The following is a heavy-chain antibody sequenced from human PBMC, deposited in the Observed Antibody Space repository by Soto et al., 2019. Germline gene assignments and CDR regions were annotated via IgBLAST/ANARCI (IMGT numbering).Heavy chain of an antibody. J-gene: IGHJ4*02. CDR1: GFTFSSYG. D-gene: IGHD3-10*01. CDR3: AALWFGESNDY. V-gene: IGHV3-33*01. CDR2: IWYDGSNK. Sequence: QVQLVESGGGVVQPGRSLRLSCAASGFTFSSYGMHWVRQAPGKGLEWVAVIWYDGSNKYYADSVKGRFTISRDNSKNTLYLQMNSLRAEDTAVYYCAALWFGESNDYWGQGTLVTVSS.